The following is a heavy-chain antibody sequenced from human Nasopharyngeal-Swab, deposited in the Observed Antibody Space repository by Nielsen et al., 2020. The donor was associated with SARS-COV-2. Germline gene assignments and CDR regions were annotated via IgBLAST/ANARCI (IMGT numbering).Heavy chain of an antibody. Sequence: SETLSLTCTVSGGSISSSSYYWGWIRQPPGKGLEWIGSIYYSGSTYYNPSLKSRVTISVDTSKNQFSLKLSSVTAPDTAVYYCARPYYDSSGYDAWFDPWGQGTLVTVSS. J-gene: IGHJ5*02. CDR3: ARPYYDSSGYDAWFDP. CDR1: GGSISSSSYY. V-gene: IGHV4-39*01. CDR2: IYYSGST. D-gene: IGHD3-22*01.